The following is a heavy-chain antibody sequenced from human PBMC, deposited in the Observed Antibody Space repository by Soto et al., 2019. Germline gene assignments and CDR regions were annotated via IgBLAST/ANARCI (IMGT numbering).Heavy chain of an antibody. V-gene: IGHV3-74*01. J-gene: IGHJ4*02. CDR2: ISTDGSIT. D-gene: IGHD2-8*01. CDR1: GFTFSSYW. CDR3: ARDTNGLHF. Sequence: GGSLRLSCAASGFTFSSYWMHWVRQAPGKGLVWVSRISTDGSITDYADSVKGRFTVSRDNAKNTLYLQMNSLRVDDTAVYYCARDTNGLHFWGQGTLVTVSS.